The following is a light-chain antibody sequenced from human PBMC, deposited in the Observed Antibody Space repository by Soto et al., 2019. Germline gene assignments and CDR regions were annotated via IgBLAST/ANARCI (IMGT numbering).Light chain of an antibody. Sequence: DIQMTQSPSSLSASVGGGVTITCRASQDISDYLAWYQQRPGQVPNLLIYAASTLQSGVPSRFRGSGSGTDFTLTITGLQPEDFATYYCQQFKSYVSFGQGTRLEIK. CDR1: QDISDY. CDR3: QQFKSYVS. CDR2: AAS. J-gene: IGKJ5*01. V-gene: IGKV1-27*01.